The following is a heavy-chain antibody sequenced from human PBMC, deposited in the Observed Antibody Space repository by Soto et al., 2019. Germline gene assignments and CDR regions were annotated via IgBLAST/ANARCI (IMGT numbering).Heavy chain of an antibody. CDR3: ARGYSSSGWYYFDY. CDR1: GGTFSSYT. J-gene: IGHJ4*02. V-gene: IGHV1-69*02. CDR2: IIPILGIA. Sequence: QVQLVQSGAEVKKPGSSVKVSCKASGGTFSSYTISWVRQAPGQGLEWMGRIIPILGIANYGQKFQGRVTITADKSTSTAYMELSRLRAEDTAVYYCARGYSSSGWYYFDYWGQGTLVTVSS. D-gene: IGHD6-13*01.